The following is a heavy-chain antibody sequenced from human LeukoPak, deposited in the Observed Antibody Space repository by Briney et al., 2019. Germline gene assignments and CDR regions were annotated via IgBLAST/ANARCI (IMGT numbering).Heavy chain of an antibody. J-gene: IGHJ4*02. D-gene: IGHD4-17*01. V-gene: IGHV4-34*01. CDR3: TRMTTGHDY. Sequence: SETLSLTCAVSGVSFNDYYWSWVRQTPGRGLEWIGEINHSGYTNDSPSPKTRVTLSIDTSRKQFSLNLRSVTVADTGIYYCTRMTTGHDYWGQGTLVTVSS. CDR2: INHSGYT. CDR1: GVSFNDYY.